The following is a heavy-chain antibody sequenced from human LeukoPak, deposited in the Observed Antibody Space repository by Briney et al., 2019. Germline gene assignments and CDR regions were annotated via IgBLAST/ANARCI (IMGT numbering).Heavy chain of an antibody. V-gene: IGHV4-30-2*01. D-gene: IGHD6-6*01. CDR3: ARGRHSSSLFGLPSSYGAPFDY. CDR1: GGSISSGGYY. Sequence: SETLSLTCTVSGGSISSGGYYWSWIRQPPGEGLEWIGYIYHSGSTYYNPSLKSRVTISVDRSKNQFSLQLSSVTAADTAVYYCARGRHSSSLFGLPSSYGAPFDYWGQGTLVTVSS. J-gene: IGHJ4*02. CDR2: IYHSGST.